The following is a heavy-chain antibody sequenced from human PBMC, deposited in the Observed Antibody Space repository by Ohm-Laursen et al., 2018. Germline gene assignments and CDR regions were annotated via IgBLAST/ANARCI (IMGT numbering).Heavy chain of an antibody. J-gene: IGHJ6*02. Sequence: SLRLSCTASGFTFNSHAMIWVRQAPGKGLEWAAGISYSGGTTFYADSVRGRFTISRDNPKNSLFLQLSNVRAEDTAVYYCASLKPPLYYYGMDVWGQGTTVTVSS. CDR3: ASLKPPLYYYGMDV. V-gene: IGHV3-23*01. CDR2: ISYSGGTT. CDR1: GFTFNSHA.